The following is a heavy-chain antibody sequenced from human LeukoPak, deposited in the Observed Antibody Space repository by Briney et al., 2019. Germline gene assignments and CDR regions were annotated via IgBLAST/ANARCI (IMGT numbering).Heavy chain of an antibody. CDR1: GFTFSISW. V-gene: IGHV3-7*01. J-gene: IGHJ4*02. D-gene: IGHD1-26*01. Sequence: PGGSLRLSCVASGFTFSISWVTWVRQAPGKGLEWVANIDKHGSGKYYVDSVKGRFAISRDYASNSVFLQMNSLRAEDTSVHYCARDAGWGYYDLWGQGTPVTVSS. CDR2: IDKHGSGK. CDR3: ARDAGWGYYDL.